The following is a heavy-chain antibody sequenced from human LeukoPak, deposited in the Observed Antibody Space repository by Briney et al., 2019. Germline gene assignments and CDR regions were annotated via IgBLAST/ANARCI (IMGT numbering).Heavy chain of an antibody. CDR3: ARGGTFVSDY. J-gene: IGHJ4*02. CDR1: GFTFSTFW. CDR2: IKQDGSEK. Sequence: GGSLRLSCAASGFTFSTFWMSWVRQAPGKGLEWVANIKQDGSEKYYVDSMKGRFTVSRDNAKNSLYLQMDSLRAENTAVYYCARGGTFVSDYWGQGTLVTVSS. V-gene: IGHV3-7*01. D-gene: IGHD1-1*01.